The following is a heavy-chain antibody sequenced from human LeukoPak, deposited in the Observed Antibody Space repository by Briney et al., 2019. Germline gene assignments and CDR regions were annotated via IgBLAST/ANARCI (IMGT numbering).Heavy chain of an antibody. CDR3: TPSLYDILTGSDY. D-gene: IGHD3-9*01. J-gene: IGHJ4*02. CDR2: IRSKANSYAT. CDR1: GFTFSGSA. Sequence: PGGSLKLSCAASGFTFSGSAMHWVRQAPGKGLERVGRIRSKANSYATAYAASVKGRFTISRDESKNTAYLRMNSLKTEDTAVYYSTPSLYDILTGSDYWGQGTLVTVSS. V-gene: IGHV3-73*01.